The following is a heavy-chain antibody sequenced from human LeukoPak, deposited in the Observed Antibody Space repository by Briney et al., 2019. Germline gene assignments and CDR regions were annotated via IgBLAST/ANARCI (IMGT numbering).Heavy chain of an antibody. CDR2: INPNSGGT. CDR1: GGTFSSYA. D-gene: IGHD6-13*01. V-gene: IGHV1-2*02. CDR3: ARESHGWQQLSIDPPDY. Sequence: ASVKVSCKASGGTFSSYAISWVRQAPGQGLEWMGWINPNSGGTNYAQKFQGRVTMTRDTSISTAYMELSRLRSDDAAVYYCARESHGWQQLSIDPPDYWGQGTLVTVSS. J-gene: IGHJ4*02.